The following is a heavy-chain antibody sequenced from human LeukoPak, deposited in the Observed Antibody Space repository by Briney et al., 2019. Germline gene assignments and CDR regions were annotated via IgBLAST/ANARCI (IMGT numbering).Heavy chain of an antibody. J-gene: IGHJ2*01. CDR2: INHSGST. CDR1: GGSISSYY. Sequence: SETLSLTCTVSGGSISSYYWSWIRQPAGKGLEWIGEINHSGSTNYNPSLKSRLTISVDTSKNQFSLKLSSVTAADTAVYYCARGDFDLWGRGTLVTVSS. CDR3: ARGDFDL. V-gene: IGHV4-34*01.